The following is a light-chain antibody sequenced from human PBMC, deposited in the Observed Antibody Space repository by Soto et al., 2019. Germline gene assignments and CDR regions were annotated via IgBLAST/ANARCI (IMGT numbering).Light chain of an antibody. CDR3: SSFAGNNNVV. Sequence: QSALTQPPSASGSPGQSVTISCTGTSSDVGGYNYVSWYQQHPGKAPKLMISEVSKRHSGVPERFSGSKSGNTASLTVSGLQAEDEADYYCSSFAGNNNVVFGGGTKLTVL. V-gene: IGLV2-8*01. J-gene: IGLJ2*01. CDR1: SSDVGGYNY. CDR2: EVS.